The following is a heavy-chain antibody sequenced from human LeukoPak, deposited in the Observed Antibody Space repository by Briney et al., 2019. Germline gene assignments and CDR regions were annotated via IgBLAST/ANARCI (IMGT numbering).Heavy chain of an antibody. V-gene: IGHV1-2*02. J-gene: IGHJ4*02. CDR1: GYTFTDYY. CDR3: ARAGLVVIPDI. Sequence: ASVKVSCKASGYTFTDYYMHWVRQAPGQGLEWLGWINPNSGDTKYAQKFQGRVTMTRDTSISTVYMDLSRLRSDDTAVYYCARAGLVVIPDIWGRGTLVTVSS. D-gene: IGHD3/OR15-3a*01. CDR2: INPNSGDT.